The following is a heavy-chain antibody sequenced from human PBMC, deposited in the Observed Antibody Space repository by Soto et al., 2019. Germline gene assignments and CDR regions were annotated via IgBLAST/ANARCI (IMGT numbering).Heavy chain of an antibody. CDR2: ISGSGGST. Sequence: GGSLRLSCASSGFTFDDYGMSLVRQGPGEGQGLRRGLEWVSAISGSGGSTYYADSVKGRFTISRDNSKNTLYLQMNSLRAEDTAVYYCAKIPHSSSWYLDAFDIWGQGTMVTVSS. CDR3: AKIPHSSSWYLDAFDI. J-gene: IGHJ3*02. D-gene: IGHD6-13*01. V-gene: IGHV3-23*01. CDR1: GFTFDDYG.